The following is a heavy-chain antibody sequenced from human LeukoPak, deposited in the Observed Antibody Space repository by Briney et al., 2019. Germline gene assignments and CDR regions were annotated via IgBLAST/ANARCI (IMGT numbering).Heavy chain of an antibody. V-gene: IGHV1-69*05. CDR3: AREARHSSGYYLGD. J-gene: IGHJ4*02. CDR1: GGTFSSYA. D-gene: IGHD3-22*01. CDR2: IIPIFGTA. Sequence: GASVKVSCKASGGTFSSYAISWVRQAPGQGLEWMGGIIPIFGTANYAQKFQGRVTITTDESTSTAYMELRSLRSDDTAVYYCAREARHSSGYYLGDWGQGTLVTVSS.